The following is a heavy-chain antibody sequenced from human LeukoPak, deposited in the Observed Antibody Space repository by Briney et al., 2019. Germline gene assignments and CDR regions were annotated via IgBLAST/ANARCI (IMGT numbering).Heavy chain of an antibody. V-gene: IGHV3-23*01. J-gene: IGHJ3*02. CDR1: RFIFSSYA. CDR2: ICGSCGNT. D-gene: IGHD3-10*01. Sequence: GGSLSLFCTASRFIFSSYAVSWVRQAREEGLEWVSYICGSCGNTFCADWVKGQPTISRHNARNTLYLQMNSLKAEDTAIYYCAKDQYSGADVWFAESLQKYAFDIWGEGRMVIVCS. CDR3: AKDQYSGADVWFAESLQKYAFDI.